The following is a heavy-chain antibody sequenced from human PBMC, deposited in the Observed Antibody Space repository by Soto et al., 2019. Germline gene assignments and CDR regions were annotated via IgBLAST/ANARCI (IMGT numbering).Heavy chain of an antibody. CDR3: AREGLATPRRGYYYYYYMDV. J-gene: IGHJ6*03. D-gene: IGHD5-12*01. CDR2: IYHSGST. CDR1: SGSISSSNW. Sequence: SETLSLTCAVSSGSISSSNWWSWVRQPPGKGLEWIGEIYHSGSTNYNPSLKSRVTISVDKSKNQFSLKLSSVTAADTAVYYCAREGLATPRRGYYYYYYMDVWGKGTTVTVSS. V-gene: IGHV4-4*02.